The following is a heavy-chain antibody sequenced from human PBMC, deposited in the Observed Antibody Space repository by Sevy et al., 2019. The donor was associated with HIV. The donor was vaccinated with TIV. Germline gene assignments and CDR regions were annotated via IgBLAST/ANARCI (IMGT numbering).Heavy chain of an antibody. V-gene: IGHV3-11*06. CDR3: ARDRRNYGGQYFDY. Sequence: GGSLRLSCAASGFTFSDYYMNWVRQAPGKGLEWISDISSGSSHTNDADSVKGRFTISRDNAKNSLYLEMNSLRVEDTAVYYCARDRRNYGGQYFDYWGQGTLVTVSS. D-gene: IGHD4-17*01. CDR1: GFTFSDYY. CDR2: ISSGSSHT. J-gene: IGHJ4*02.